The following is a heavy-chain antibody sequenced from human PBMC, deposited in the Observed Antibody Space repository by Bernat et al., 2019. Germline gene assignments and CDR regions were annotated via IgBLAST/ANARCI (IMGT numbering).Heavy chain of an antibody. Sequence: QVQLQQWGAGLLKPSETLSLTCAVHGGSFSGYYWSWIRQPPGKGREWIGEINHSGSTNYNPSLQSRVTISVDTSKNQFSLKLSSVNAADTAVYYCAGGKRWFGEAAFDYWGQGTLVTVSS. CDR3: AGGKRWFGEAAFDY. D-gene: IGHD3-10*01. J-gene: IGHJ4*02. CDR1: GGSFSGYY. CDR2: INHSGST. V-gene: IGHV4-34*01.